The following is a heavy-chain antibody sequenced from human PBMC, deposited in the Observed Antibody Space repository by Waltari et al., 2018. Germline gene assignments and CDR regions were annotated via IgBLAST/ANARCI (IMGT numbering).Heavy chain of an antibody. CDR3: TRGIRLIGIIGSFDC. J-gene: IGHJ4*02. CDR2: VNPNNGCT. D-gene: IGHD3-16*02. CDR1: GYTFYAYC. V-gene: IGHV1-2*02. Sequence: QVRLVQSGAQVGEPGAWVKVSCRASGYTFYAYCIHWVRQTPGQGFEWMGWVNPNNGCTLYAERFQGRVAMTRDTSISATYMELSSLRSDDTAVYYCTRGIRLIGIIGSFDCWGQGSLVTVSS.